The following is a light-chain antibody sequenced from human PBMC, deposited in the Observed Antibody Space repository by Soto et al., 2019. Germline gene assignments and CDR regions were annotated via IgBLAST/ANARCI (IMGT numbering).Light chain of an antibody. CDR1: SSNIGRNY. CDR2: STN. V-gene: IGLV1-44*01. J-gene: IGLJ2*01. CDR3: ATWDDSVTGVV. Sequence: QSVLTQPPSASGTPGQRVTISCSGSSSNIGRNYVPWYQQVPGTAPKLLIYSTNQRPSGVPDRFSGSNSGTSASLAISGLQSEDEADYPCATWDDSVTGVVFGGGTKHTFL.